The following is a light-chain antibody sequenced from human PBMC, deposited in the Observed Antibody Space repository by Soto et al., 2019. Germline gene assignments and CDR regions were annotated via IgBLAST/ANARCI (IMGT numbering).Light chain of an antibody. CDR2: KAS. Sequence: DIQMTQSPSTLSASVGDRVTITCRASQSISSWLAWYQQKPGKATKLLIYKASSLESGVPSRFSGSGSGTEFTLTISSLQPDDFATYYCQQYNSYSYTFGQGTKVDIK. V-gene: IGKV1-5*03. CDR3: QQYNSYSYT. J-gene: IGKJ2*01. CDR1: QSISSW.